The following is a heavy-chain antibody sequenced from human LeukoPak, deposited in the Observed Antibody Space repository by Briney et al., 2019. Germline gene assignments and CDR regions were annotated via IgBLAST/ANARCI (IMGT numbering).Heavy chain of an antibody. D-gene: IGHD1-1*01. CDR3: AKEGDWNLDY. Sequence: PGGSLRLSCVASDFNFRSNWMDWVRQAPGKGLEWVANIKGDGSEKNYVDSVKGRFSISRDNAKNPLYLEMNSLRAEDTGVYYCAKEGDWNLDYWGQGALVAVSS. CDR2: IKGDGSEK. CDR1: DFNFRSNW. V-gene: IGHV3-7*04. J-gene: IGHJ4*02.